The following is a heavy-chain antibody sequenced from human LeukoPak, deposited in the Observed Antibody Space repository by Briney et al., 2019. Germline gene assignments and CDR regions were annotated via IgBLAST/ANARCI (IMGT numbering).Heavy chain of an antibody. CDR2: IIPIFGTA. J-gene: IGHJ4*02. D-gene: IGHD5-18*01. CDR3: AREGYSYGFDY. V-gene: IGHV1-69*06. Sequence: SVKVSCKASGGTFSSYAISWVRQAPGQGLERMGGIIPIFGTANYAQKFQGRVTITADKSTSTAYMELSSLRSEDTAVYYCAREGYSYGFDYWGQGTLVTVSS. CDR1: GGTFSSYA.